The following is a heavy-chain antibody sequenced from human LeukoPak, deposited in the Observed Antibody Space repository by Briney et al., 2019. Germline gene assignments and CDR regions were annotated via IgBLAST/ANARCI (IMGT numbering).Heavy chain of an antibody. J-gene: IGHJ6*03. D-gene: IGHD5-24*01. CDR2: IYYSGNT. CDR3: ARTRRDGYSFPGGDYYYYMDV. V-gene: IGHV4-39*07. Sequence: SETLSLTCTVSGVFISSTSNQWGWIRQPPGKGLEWIGSIYYSGNTHYNPSLKSRVTISVDTSKNQFSLRLRSVTAVDTAVYYCARTRRDGYSFPGGDYYYYMDVWGKGTTVTISS. CDR1: GVFISSTSNQ.